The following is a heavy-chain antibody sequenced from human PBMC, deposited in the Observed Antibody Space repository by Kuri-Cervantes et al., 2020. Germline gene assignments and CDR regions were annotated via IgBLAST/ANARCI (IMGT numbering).Heavy chain of an antibody. J-gene: IGHJ4*02. CDR1: GFTFSYAW. V-gene: IGHV3-15*01. CDR3: ARDRKFGAYDALDY. Sequence: GESLKISCAASGFTFSYAWMSWVRQAPGKGLEWVGRIKSKTDGGTTDYAAPVKGRFTISRDDSKNTLYLQMNSLTTEDTAMYYCARDRKFGAYDALDYWGQGTLVTVSS. D-gene: IGHD5-12*01. CDR2: IKSKTDGGTT.